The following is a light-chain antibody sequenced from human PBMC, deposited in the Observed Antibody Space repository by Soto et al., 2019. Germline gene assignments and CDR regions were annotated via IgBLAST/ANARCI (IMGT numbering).Light chain of an antibody. V-gene: IGLV2-14*01. Sequence: QSVLTQPASVSGSPGQSISISCTGTSSDVGGYNYVSWYQQYSGKAPKLMIYAVIDRPSGISNRFSASKSGNTASLTISGLQAEDEADYYCCSYTSRGTYVFGTGAKVTVL. CDR3: CSYTSRGTYV. J-gene: IGLJ1*01. CDR2: AVI. CDR1: SSDVGGYNY.